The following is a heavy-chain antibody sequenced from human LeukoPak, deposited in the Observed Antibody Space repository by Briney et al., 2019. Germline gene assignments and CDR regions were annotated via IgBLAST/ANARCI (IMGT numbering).Heavy chain of an antibody. J-gene: IGHJ4*02. CDR1: GYTFTDFY. CDR2: IFPRNGDT. Sequence: GASVKVSCKTSGYTFTDFYFYWLRQAPGQGLEWVGWIFPRNGDTNYAQKFQGRVTLTRDTSISTAYMELSRLTSDDTAIYYCARDGDSPMVDFDYWGQGTLVTVSS. V-gene: IGHV1-2*02. D-gene: IGHD5-18*01. CDR3: ARDGDSPMVDFDY.